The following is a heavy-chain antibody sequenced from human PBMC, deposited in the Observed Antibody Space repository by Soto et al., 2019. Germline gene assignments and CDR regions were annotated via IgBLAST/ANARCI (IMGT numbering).Heavy chain of an antibody. CDR3: ARDAWGSYRYTGGTYYFDY. J-gene: IGHJ4*02. CDR2: IYHSGST. CDR1: GGSISSSNW. V-gene: IGHV4-4*02. D-gene: IGHD3-16*02. Sequence: SETLSLTCAVSGGSISSSNWWSWVRQPPGKGLEWIGEIYHSGSTNYNPSLKSRVTISVDKSKNQFSLKLSSVTAADTAVYYCARDAWGSYRYTGGTYYFDYWGQGTLVTVSS.